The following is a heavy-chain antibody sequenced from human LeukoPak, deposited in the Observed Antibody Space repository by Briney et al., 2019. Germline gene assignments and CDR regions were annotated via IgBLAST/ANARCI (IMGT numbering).Heavy chain of an antibody. CDR1: GFTFSNYA. CDR3: AKMSDWKYFES. V-gene: IGHV3-64*01. J-gene: IGHJ4*02. Sequence: LAGGSLRLSCAASGFTFSNYAMSWVRQAPGKGLEYVSAISSQGGSTFYANSVKGRFTISRGISKNTLYLQMGSLRPEDMAVYYCAKMSDWKYFESWGQGTLVTVSS. D-gene: IGHD2-21*01. CDR2: ISSQGGST.